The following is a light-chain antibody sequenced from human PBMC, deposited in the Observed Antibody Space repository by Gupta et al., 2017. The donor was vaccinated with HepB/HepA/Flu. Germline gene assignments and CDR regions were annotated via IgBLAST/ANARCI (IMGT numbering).Light chain of an antibody. V-gene: IGKV3-15*01. Sequence: ETAMTHSLATLSLSPGDRATLSCRASQSVRSNLVWYKQKRGQSPRILICGASTRGTGIAARFSGSGFGTELTLTISSRQTEDFAGYYCQQYNNWAALTFGGGTKVEIK. CDR2: GAS. J-gene: IGKJ4*01. CDR3: QQYNNWAALT. CDR1: QSVRSN.